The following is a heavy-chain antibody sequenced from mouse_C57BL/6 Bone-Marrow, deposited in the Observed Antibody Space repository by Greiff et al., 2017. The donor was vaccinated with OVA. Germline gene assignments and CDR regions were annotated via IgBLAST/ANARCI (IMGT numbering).Heavy chain of an antibody. CDR3: AIYGTAWFAY. J-gene: IGHJ3*01. Sequence: VQLQQSGPELVKPGASVKISCKASGYSFTGYYMNWVKQSPEKSLGWIGEINPSPGGTTYNQKLKAKATWTVDKSSSTAYMQLKSLTSEDSAVYYCAIYGTAWFAYWGQGTLVTVSA. CDR1: GYSFTGYY. D-gene: IGHD2-1*01. CDR2: INPSPGGT. V-gene: IGHV1-42*01.